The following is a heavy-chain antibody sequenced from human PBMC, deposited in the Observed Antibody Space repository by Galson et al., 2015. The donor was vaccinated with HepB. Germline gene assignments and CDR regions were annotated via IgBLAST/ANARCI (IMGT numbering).Heavy chain of an antibody. CDR3: AREATTHDYGDYYFDY. CDR1: GYTFTTYS. J-gene: IGHJ4*02. Sequence: SVKVSCEASGYTFTTYSMNWVRQAPGQGLEWMGWINTNTGNPMYAQDFTGRFVFSLDISVSTAYLQISSLKAEDTAVYYCAREATTHDYGDYYFDYWGQGTLVTVSS. V-gene: IGHV7-4-1*02. CDR2: INTNTGNP. D-gene: IGHD4-17*01.